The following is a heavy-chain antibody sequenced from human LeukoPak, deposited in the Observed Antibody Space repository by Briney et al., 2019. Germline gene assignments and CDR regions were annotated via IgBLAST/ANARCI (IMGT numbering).Heavy chain of an antibody. D-gene: IGHD6-13*01. V-gene: IGHV5-51*01. CDR1: GYSFTSYW. CDR2: IYPGDSDT. CDR3: ARTPYSSSWERYYYYGMDV. J-gene: IGHJ6*02. Sequence: GESLKISCKGSGYSFTSYWIGWVRQMPGKGLEWMGIIYPGDSDTRYSPSFQDQVTISADKSISTAYLQWSSLKASDTAMYYCARTPYSSSWERYYYYGMDVWGQGTTVTVSS.